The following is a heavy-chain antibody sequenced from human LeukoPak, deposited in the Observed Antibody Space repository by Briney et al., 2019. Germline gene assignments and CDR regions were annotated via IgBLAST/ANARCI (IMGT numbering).Heavy chain of an antibody. CDR1: GGSISSGGYY. CDR2: IYYSGST. CDR3: TTGHWNDGLQAY. V-gene: IGHV4-31*03. D-gene: IGHD1-1*01. Sequence: SQTLSLTCTVSGGSISSGGYYWSWIRQHPGKGLEWIGYIYYSGSTYSNPSLKSRLTISVDTSKNQFSLKLSSVTAADTAVYYCTTGHWNDGLQAYWGQGTLVTVSS. J-gene: IGHJ4*02.